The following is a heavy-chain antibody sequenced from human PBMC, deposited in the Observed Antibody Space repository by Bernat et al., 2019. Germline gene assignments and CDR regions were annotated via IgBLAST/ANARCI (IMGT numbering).Heavy chain of an antibody. CDR3: ARFFLGEQTDY. Sequence: QVHLVQSGAEVKRPGASVKVSCRASGYTFTRFAMHWVRQAPGQRLEWMGWINAGNGNTKYSQRFQGRVTITRDTSASTIYLELTSLRSEDTAVYYCARFFLGEQTDYWGQGTQVTVSS. CDR2: INAGNGNT. D-gene: IGHD3-16*01. J-gene: IGHJ4*02. V-gene: IGHV1-3*01. CDR1: GYTFTRFA.